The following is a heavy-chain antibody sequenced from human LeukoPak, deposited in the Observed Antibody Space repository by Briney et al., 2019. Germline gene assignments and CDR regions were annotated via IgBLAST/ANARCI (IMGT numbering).Heavy chain of an antibody. CDR2: IIPIFGTA. CDR1: GYTFTSYS. V-gene: IGHV1-69*13. J-gene: IGHJ4*02. Sequence: SVKVSCKASGYTFTSYSINWVRQAPGQGLEWMGGIIPIFGTANYAQKFQGRVTITADESTSTAYMELSSLRSEDTAVYYCARGLNYYDSTGYFDCWGRGTLVTVSS. D-gene: IGHD3-22*01. CDR3: ARGLNYYDSTGYFDC.